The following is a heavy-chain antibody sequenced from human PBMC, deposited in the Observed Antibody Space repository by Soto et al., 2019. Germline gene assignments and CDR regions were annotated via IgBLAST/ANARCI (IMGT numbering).Heavy chain of an antibody. CDR2: MNHNSGNT. CDR1: GYTFTSYD. D-gene: IGHD6-13*01. J-gene: IGHJ5*02. Sequence: QVQLVQSGAEVKKPGASVKVSCKASGYTFTSYDINWVRQATGQGLEGMGWMNHNSGNTGYAQKFQGRVTMTRNTSISTAYMDLNSLRLEDAAVYYCARGAIPAARTIWFDPWGQGTLVTVSS. V-gene: IGHV1-8*01. CDR3: ARGAIPAARTIWFDP.